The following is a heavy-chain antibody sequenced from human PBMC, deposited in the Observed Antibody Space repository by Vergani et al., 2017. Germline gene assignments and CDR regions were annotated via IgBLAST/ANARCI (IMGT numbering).Heavy chain of an antibody. CDR1: GFTFGYYA. V-gene: IGHV3-49*05. Sequence: EVQMVESGGGLVKPGGSLRLSCTDSGFTFGYYAMDWFRQAPGQGLEWVGGIRSKAYGQATIYAASVKGRFTISRDDSKSIAYLQMNNLQTEDTAMYYCVRDQVTMLRGSDALDIWGQGTMVTVSS. CDR2: IRSKAYGQAT. D-gene: IGHD3-10*01. CDR3: VRDQVTMLRGSDALDI. J-gene: IGHJ3*02.